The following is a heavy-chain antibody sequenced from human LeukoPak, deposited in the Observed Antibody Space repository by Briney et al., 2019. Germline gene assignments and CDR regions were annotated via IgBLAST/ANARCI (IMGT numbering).Heavy chain of an antibody. CDR1: GFPFSPFG. J-gene: IGHJ4*02. CDR2: IAYDGSVK. Sequence: GRSLTLPCAASGFPFSPFGMHWVRQAPGKGLEWVAAIAYDGSVKYYPDSLKGRLTISRDNSKNTLYLQMNSLRTEDTAVYSCAKDRTVVGAPSFDYWGRGTVVTVSS. CDR3: AKDRTVVGAPSFDY. V-gene: IGHV3-30*18. D-gene: IGHD1-26*01.